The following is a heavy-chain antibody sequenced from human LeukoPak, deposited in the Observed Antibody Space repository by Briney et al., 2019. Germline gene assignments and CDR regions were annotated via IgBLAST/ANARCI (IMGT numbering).Heavy chain of an antibody. CDR2: IYYSGST. D-gene: IGHD2-15*01. CDR3: ARVARYCSGGSCRWFDP. V-gene: IGHV4-39*01. CDR1: GGSISSSSYY. Sequence: SETLSLTCTVSGGSISSSSYYWGWIRQPPGKGLEWIGSIYYSGSTYYNPFLKSRVTISVDTSKNQFSLKLSSVTAADTAVYYCARVARYCSGGSCRWFDPWGQGTLVTVSS. J-gene: IGHJ5*02.